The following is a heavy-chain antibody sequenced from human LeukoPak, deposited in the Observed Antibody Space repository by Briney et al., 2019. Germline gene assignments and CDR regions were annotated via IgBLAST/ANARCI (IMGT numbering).Heavy chain of an antibody. CDR3: ARSMIRDAFDI. CDR2: IYYSGST. Sequence: PSETLSLTCTVSGGSISSYYWSWIRQPPGKGLEWIGYIYYSGSTNYNPSLKSRVTISVDTSKNQFSLKLSPVTAADTAVYYCARSMIRDAFDIWGQGTMVTVSS. D-gene: IGHD3-22*01. V-gene: IGHV4-59*12. CDR1: GGSISSYY. J-gene: IGHJ3*02.